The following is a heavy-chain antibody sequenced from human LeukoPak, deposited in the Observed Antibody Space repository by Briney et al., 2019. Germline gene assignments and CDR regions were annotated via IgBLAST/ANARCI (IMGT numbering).Heavy chain of an antibody. Sequence: GSLRLSCVASGFTFSNYWMRWVRQPPGKGLVWVSRIYVDGRTTNYADSVKGRFTISRDNAKNTVYLEMNSLSVEDTATYYCIRDFRSADLWGQGTLVTVTS. CDR3: IRDFRSADL. CDR1: GFTFSNYW. CDR2: IYVDGRTT. J-gene: IGHJ5*02. V-gene: IGHV3-74*01.